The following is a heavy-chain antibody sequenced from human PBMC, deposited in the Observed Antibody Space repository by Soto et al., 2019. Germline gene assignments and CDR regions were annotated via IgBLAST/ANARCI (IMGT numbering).Heavy chain of an antibody. D-gene: IGHD1-1*01. CDR2: IYYSGST. CDR1: GGSISSSSYY. CDR3: ARGYTNWNSRYNWFDP. V-gene: IGHV4-39*01. Sequence: QLQLQESGPGLVKPSETLSLTCTVSGGSISSSSYYWGWIRQPPGKGLAWIGSIYYSGSTYYNPSLKSRVTISVDTSKNQFSLKLSSVTAADTAVYYCARGYTNWNSRYNWFDPWGQGTLVTVSS. J-gene: IGHJ5*02.